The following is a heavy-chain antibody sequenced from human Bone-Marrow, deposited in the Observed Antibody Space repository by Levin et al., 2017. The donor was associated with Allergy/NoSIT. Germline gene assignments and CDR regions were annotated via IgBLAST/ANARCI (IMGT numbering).Heavy chain of an antibody. CDR3: AKEFRSYYGFDY. CDR1: GFTFDDYA. J-gene: IGHJ4*02. V-gene: IGHV3-9*01. CDR2: ISWNSGSI. D-gene: IGHD1-26*01. Sequence: PGGSLRLSCAASGFTFDDYAMHWVRQAPGKGLEWVSGISWNSGSIGYADSVKGRFTISRDNAKNSLYLQMNSLRAEDTALYYCAKEFRSYYGFDYWGQGTLVTVSS.